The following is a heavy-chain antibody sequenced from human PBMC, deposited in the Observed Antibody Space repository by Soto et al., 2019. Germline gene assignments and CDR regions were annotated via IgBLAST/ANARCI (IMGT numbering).Heavy chain of an antibody. CDR2: IYYSGST. CDR1: GCSISSYY. J-gene: IGHJ4*02. Sequence: QVQLQESGPGLVKPSETLSLTCTVSGCSISSYYWSWIRQPRGKGLEWIGYIYYSGSTNYNPALKSRVTISVDTSKNQFSLKLSSVTAADTAVYYCARLWGWSVYCWGQGTLVTVSS. V-gene: IGHV4-59*08. CDR3: ARLWGWSVYC. D-gene: IGHD3-16*01.